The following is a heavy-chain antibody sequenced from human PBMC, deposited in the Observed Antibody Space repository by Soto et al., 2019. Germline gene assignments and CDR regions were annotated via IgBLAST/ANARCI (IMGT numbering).Heavy chain of an antibody. CDR1: GGSISSSSYY. V-gene: IGHV4-39*01. CDR2: IYYSGST. CDR3: ARQGTVVINPIYYYYYGMDV. J-gene: IGHJ6*02. D-gene: IGHD3-22*01. Sequence: PSETLSLTCTVSGGSISSSSYYWGWIRQPPGKGLEWIGSIYYSGSTYYNTSLKSRVTISVDTSKNQFSLKLSSVTAADTAVYYCARQGTVVINPIYYYYYGMDVWGQGTTVTVSS.